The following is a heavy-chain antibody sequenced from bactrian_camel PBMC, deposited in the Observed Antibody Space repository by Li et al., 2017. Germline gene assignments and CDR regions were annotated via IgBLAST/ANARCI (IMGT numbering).Heavy chain of an antibody. Sequence: HVQLVESGGGSVQAGGSLRLSCVVSGYTRWSVNMAWFRQAPGNEREAVAGMESDGTTSYADSVKGRFSISRDEAANTLYLQMNSLKPEDTAMYYCAYGVYGDNWNGWYSVSSYDSWGQG. D-gene: IGHD7*01. CDR3: AYGVYGDNWNGWYSVSSYDS. V-gene: IGHV3S55*01. J-gene: IGHJ4*01. CDR2: MESDGTT. CDR1: GYTRWSVN.